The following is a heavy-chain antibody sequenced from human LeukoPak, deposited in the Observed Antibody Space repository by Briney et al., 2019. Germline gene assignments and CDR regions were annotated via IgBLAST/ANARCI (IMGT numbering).Heavy chain of an antibody. J-gene: IGHJ3*02. Sequence: GGSLRLSCAAAGFTFSSYWMHWVRQAPGKGLVWVSRINSDGSSTSYADSVKGRFTISRDNAKNTLYLQMNSLRAGDTAVYYCARVPAQHIVVVTHDAFDIWGQGTMVTVSS. CDR3: ARVPAQHIVVVTHDAFDI. CDR1: GFTFSSYW. CDR2: INSDGSST. V-gene: IGHV3-74*01. D-gene: IGHD2-21*02.